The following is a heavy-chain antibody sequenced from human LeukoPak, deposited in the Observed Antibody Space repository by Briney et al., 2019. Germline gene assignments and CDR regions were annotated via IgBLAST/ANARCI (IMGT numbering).Heavy chain of an antibody. CDR1: GGSISSYY. D-gene: IGHD3-22*01. CDR3: ARDIGFYDSSGYYYGGWFDP. CDR2: IYYSGST. J-gene: IGHJ5*02. Sequence: SETLSLTCTVSGGSISSYYWSWIRQPPGKGLEWIGYIYYSGSTNYNPSLKSRVTISVDTSKNQFSLKLSSVTAADTAVYYCARDIGFYDSSGYYYGGWFDPWGQGTLVTVSS. V-gene: IGHV4-59*01.